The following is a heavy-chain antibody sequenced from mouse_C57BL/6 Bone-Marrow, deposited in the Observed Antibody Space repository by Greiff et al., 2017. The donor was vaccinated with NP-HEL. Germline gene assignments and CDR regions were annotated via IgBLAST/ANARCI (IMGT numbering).Heavy chain of an antibody. CDR2: INPYNGGT. J-gene: IGHJ1*03. V-gene: IGHV1-19*01. Sequence: EVKLQESGPVLVKPGASVKMSCKASGYTFTDYYMNWVKQSHGKSLEWIGVINPYNGGTSYNQKFKGKATLTVDKSSSTAYMELNSLTSEDSAVYYCARKEALRNWYFDVWGTGTTVTVSS. CDR3: ARKEALRNWYFDV. CDR1: GYTFTDYY. D-gene: IGHD2-12*01.